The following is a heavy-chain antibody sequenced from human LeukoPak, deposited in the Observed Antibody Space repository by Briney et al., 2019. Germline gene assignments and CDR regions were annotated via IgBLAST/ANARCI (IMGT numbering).Heavy chain of an antibody. D-gene: IGHD5-18*01. V-gene: IGHV1-18*01. Sequence: AASVRVSCKASGYTFTKYGFSWVRQAPGQGLEWMGWISAYNGDTHYAQNVQGRVTMTTDTSTSTAYMELRSLKSDDTAVYYCARESGDTRLVNYFDYWGQGTLVTVSS. J-gene: IGHJ4*02. CDR1: GYTFTKYG. CDR2: ISAYNGDT. CDR3: ARESGDTRLVNYFDY.